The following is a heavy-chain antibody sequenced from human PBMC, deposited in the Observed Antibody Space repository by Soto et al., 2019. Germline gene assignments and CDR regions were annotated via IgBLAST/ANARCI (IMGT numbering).Heavy chain of an antibody. Sequence: EVQLVESGGGLVQPGGSLRLSCAASGFIFSTHWMTWARQGPGKGLEWLATIKPDAGVAYYADSVKGRFTISRDNAKNSLDLQMNSLRDDDTAVYSCANDGCWQFGYWGQGSLVTVSS. CDR1: GFIFSTHW. V-gene: IGHV3-7*01. CDR3: ANDGCWQFGY. J-gene: IGHJ4*01. CDR2: IKPDAGVA. D-gene: IGHD2-21*01.